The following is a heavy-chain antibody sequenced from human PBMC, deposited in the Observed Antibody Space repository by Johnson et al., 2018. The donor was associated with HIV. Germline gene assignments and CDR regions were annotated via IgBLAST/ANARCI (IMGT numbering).Heavy chain of an antibody. CDR1: GFTFDDYT. CDR3: AKDMGRYSGSYGNYDAFDI. CDR2: ISWDGGST. Sequence: VQLVESGGVVVQPGGSLRLSCAASGFTFDDYTMHWVRQAPGKGLEWVSLISWDGGSTYYADSVKGRFTISRDISKNSLYLQMNSLRTEDTALYYCAKDMGRYSGSYGNYDAFDIWGQGTMVTVSS. V-gene: IGHV3-43*01. D-gene: IGHD1-26*01. J-gene: IGHJ3*02.